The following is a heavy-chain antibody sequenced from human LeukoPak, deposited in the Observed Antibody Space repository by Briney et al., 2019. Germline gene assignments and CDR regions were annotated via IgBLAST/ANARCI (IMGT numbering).Heavy chain of an antibody. CDR2: ISYDGSNK. D-gene: IGHD5/OR15-5a*01. J-gene: IGHJ4*02. CDR3: AALSVGEGY. CDR1: GFTFSSYA. Sequence: GRSLRLSCAASGFTFSSYAMHWVRQAPGKGLEWVAVISYDGSNKYYADSVRGRSTISRDNSKNTLYLQMDSLRAEDTAVYYCAALSVGEGYWGQGTLVTVSS. V-gene: IGHV3-30*14.